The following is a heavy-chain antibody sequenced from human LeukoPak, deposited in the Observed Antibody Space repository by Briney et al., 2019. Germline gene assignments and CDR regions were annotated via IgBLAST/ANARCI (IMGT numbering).Heavy chain of an antibody. CDR2: IKEDGGEK. CDR1: GFTFSNYW. J-gene: IGHJ5*02. Sequence: GGSLRLSCAVSGFTFSNYWMTWVRQAPGKGLEWVANIKEDGGEKYYVDSVKGRFTVSRDNAKNSLFLQMNSLRAEDTAVYYCVRGGPSTWSWGQGTLVTVSS. CDR3: VRGGPSTWS. D-gene: IGHD2-15*01. V-gene: IGHV3-7*01.